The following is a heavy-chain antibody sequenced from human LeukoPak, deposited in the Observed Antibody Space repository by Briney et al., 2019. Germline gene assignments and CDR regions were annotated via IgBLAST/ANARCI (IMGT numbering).Heavy chain of an antibody. CDR3: ARDSPTYYYDSSGYYRYFDY. CDR2: ISAYNGNT. CDR1: GYTFTSYG. D-gene: IGHD3-22*01. V-gene: IGHV1-18*01. J-gene: IGHJ4*02. Sequence: ASVRVSCKASGYTFTSYGISWVRRAPGQGLEWMGWISAYNGNTNYAQKLQGRVTMTTDTSTSTAYMELRSLRSDDTAVYYCARDSPTYYYDSSGYYRYFDYWGQGTLVTVSS.